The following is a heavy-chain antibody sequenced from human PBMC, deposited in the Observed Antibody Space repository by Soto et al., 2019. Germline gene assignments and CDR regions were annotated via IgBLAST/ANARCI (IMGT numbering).Heavy chain of an antibody. Sequence: ASVKVSCKASGYTFTSYYMHWVRQAPGQGLEWMGIINPSGGSTSYAQKFQGRVTMTRDTSTSTVYMELRSLRSEDTAVYYCARVEGITIFGVVNPLDVWGQGTTVTVSS. CDR1: GYTFTSYY. CDR2: INPSGGST. CDR3: ARVEGITIFGVVNPLDV. D-gene: IGHD3-3*01. J-gene: IGHJ6*02. V-gene: IGHV1-46*01.